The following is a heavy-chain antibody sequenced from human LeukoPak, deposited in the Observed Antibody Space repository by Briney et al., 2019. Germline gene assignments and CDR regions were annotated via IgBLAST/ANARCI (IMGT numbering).Heavy chain of an antibody. V-gene: IGHV3-74*01. Sequence: GGSLRLSCAASGFTFSNYWMHWVRQAPGKGLVWVSRINIDGSSTNNADSVKGRFTISRDNAKNTLYLQINSLRAEDTALYFCTKGGLDYGDYISWYFDLWGRGTLVTVSS. CDR1: GFTFSNYW. CDR3: TKGGLDYGDYISWYFDL. D-gene: IGHD4-17*01. J-gene: IGHJ2*01. CDR2: INIDGSST.